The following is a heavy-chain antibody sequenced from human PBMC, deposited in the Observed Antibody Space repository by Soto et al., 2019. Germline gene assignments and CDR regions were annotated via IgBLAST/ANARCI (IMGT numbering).Heavy chain of an antibody. J-gene: IGHJ4*02. CDR2: ISDDGDST. CDR1: RFTFSSYG. CDR3: AKRSGYQEAAYLDY. D-gene: IGHD2-15*01. V-gene: IGHV3-23*01. Sequence: EVQLLESGGDLVQPGGSLRLSCAVSRFTFSSYGMNWVRQAPGKGLEWVSSISDDGDSTYYADSVKGRFTISRDNSKNTLYLAMNSLRAEDTAVYYCAKRSGYQEAAYLDYWGQGTLVTVSS.